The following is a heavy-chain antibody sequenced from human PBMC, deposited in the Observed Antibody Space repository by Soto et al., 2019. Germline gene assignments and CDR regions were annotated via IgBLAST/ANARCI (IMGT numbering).Heavy chain of an antibody. V-gene: IGHV4-61*01. J-gene: IGHJ4*02. CDR2: IYYSGST. CDR3: ARGELLVRGADS. Sequence: QVQLQESGPGLVKPSETLSLTCTVSGDSVSSGSYYWSWIRQPPGKGLEWIGYIYYSGSTNYNPYLQSRGTIPVDTSMNQVSLTLNSVTAADTAVYYCARGELLVRGADSWGQGTLVTVSS. CDR1: GDSVSSGSYY. D-gene: IGHD6-19*01.